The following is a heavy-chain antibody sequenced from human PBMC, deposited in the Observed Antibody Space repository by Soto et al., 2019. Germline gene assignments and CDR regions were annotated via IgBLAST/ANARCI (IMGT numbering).Heavy chain of an antibody. J-gene: IGHJ4*02. V-gene: IGHV4-4*02. CDR3: ARNVRYYIDY. CDR1: GGSISSGNW. CDR2: IYHSGIT. Sequence: PSETLSLTCAVSGGSISSGNWWSWVRQSPGKELEWIGEIYHSGITNYSPSLKSRVTISVDNSENQLSLSLNSVTAADTAVYYCARNVRYYIDYWGQGTLVTVSS.